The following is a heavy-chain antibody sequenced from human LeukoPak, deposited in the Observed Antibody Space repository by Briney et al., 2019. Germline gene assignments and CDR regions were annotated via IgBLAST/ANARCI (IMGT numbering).Heavy chain of an antibody. V-gene: IGHV4-39*07. D-gene: IGHD3-10*02. CDR3: ARLSSGSYVY. J-gene: IGHJ4*02. CDR1: GGSISNTNYY. Sequence: PSETLSLTCTVSGGSISNTNYYWGWIRQPPGKGLEWIGTIYYSGITYYNPSLKSRVTISVATSKNQFSLKLSSVTAADTAVYYCARLSSGSYVYWGRGTLVTVSS. CDR2: IYYSGIT.